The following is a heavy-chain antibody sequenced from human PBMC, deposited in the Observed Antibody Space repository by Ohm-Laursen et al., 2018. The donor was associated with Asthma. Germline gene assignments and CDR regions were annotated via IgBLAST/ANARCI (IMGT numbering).Heavy chain of an antibody. D-gene: IGHD4-17*01. CDR1: GFSFHEYA. CDR3: AKLVGVTTA. Sequence: SLRLSCAASGFSFHEYAMHWVRQSPGKGLEWVSGISWNSGSIGYADSVKGRFTISRDNAKNSLHLQMNSLRPEDTAFYYCAKLVGVTTAWGQGTLVTVSS. V-gene: IGHV3-9*01. CDR2: ISWNSGSI. J-gene: IGHJ5*02.